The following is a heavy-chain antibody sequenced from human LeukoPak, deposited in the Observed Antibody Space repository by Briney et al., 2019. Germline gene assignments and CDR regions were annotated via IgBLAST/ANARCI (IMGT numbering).Heavy chain of an antibody. CDR1: GGSISSGGYY. D-gene: IGHD2-15*01. J-gene: IGHJ3*02. V-gene: IGHV4-30-2*01. CDR2: IYHSGST. CDR3: ARDTLIGYCSGGSCFRAFDI. Sequence: SQTLSLTCTVSGGSISSGGYYWSWIRQPPGKGLEWIGYIYHSGSTYYNPSLKSRVTISVDKSKNQFSLKLSSVTAADTAVYYCARDTLIGYCSGGSCFRAFDIWGQGTMVTVSS.